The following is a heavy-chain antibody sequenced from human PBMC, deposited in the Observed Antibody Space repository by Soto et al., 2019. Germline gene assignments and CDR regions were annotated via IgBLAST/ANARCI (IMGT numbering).Heavy chain of an antibody. CDR1: GGSINSHY. CDR2: IYSSGFT. J-gene: IGHJ5*02. D-gene: IGHD3-3*01. CDR3: ARGLAPTIFGTVPTPNWFDP. Sequence: SETLSLTCTVSGGSINSHYWSWIRQPPGKRLEWLGYIYSSGFTTYNPSLKGRLTISVDTSKNQFSLRLSSVTSADTAVYYCARGLAPTIFGTVPTPNWFDPWGQGTLVTVSS. V-gene: IGHV4-59*11.